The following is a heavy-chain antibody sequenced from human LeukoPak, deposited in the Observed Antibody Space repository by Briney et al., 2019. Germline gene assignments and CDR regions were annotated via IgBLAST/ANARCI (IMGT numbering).Heavy chain of an antibody. Sequence: ASVKVSCKVSGYTLTELSMHWVRQAPGKGLEWMGGFDPEDGETIYAQKFQGRVTMTEDTSTDTAYMELRIRRSWDTAVYYCATARGNTMVRGPNRAFDIWGQGTMVTVS. CDR3: ATARGNTMVRGPNRAFDI. CDR2: FDPEDGET. V-gene: IGHV1-24*01. CDR1: GYTLTELS. J-gene: IGHJ3*02. D-gene: IGHD3-10*01.